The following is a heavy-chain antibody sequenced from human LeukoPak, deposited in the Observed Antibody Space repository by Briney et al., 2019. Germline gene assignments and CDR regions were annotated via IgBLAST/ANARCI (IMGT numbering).Heavy chain of an antibody. D-gene: IGHD2-2*01. V-gene: IGHV4-39*01. J-gene: IGHJ6*02. CDR3: ARQVPAAMYYYYGMDV. CDR1: GGSISSSSYY. CDR2: IYYSGST. Sequence: SETLSLTCTVSGGSISSSSYYWGWLRQPPGKGLEWIVSIYYSGSTYYNPSLKSRVTISVDTSKNPFSLKLSSVTAADTAVYYCARQVPAAMYYYYGMDVWGQGTTVTVSS.